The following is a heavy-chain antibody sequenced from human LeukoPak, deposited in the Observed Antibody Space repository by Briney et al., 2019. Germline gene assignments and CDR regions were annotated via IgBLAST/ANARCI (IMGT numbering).Heavy chain of an antibody. Sequence: SETLSLTCSVSGFSISNGYYWGWIRQPPGKGLDWIGIIYHSGSTYYNPSLKSRVTISVDTSKNQFSLKLSSVTAADTAVYYCAREIYPATFDYWGQGTLVTVSS. J-gene: IGHJ4*02. V-gene: IGHV4-38-2*02. CDR2: IYHSGST. CDR3: AREIYPATFDY. D-gene: IGHD2-15*01. CDR1: GFSISNGYY.